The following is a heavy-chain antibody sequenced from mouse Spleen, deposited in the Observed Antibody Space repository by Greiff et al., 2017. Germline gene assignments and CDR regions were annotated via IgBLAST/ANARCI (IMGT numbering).Heavy chain of an antibody. CDR3: ARHRRGYFDY. Sequence: EVKLVESGGGLVKPGGSLKLSCAASGFTFSSYAMSWVRQTPEKRLEWVATISSGGSYTYYPDSVKGRFTISRDNAKNTLYLQMSSLRSEDTAMYYCARHRRGYFDYWGQGTLVTVSA. CDR1: GFTFSSYA. CDR2: ISSGGSYT. D-gene: IGHD2-14*01. J-gene: IGHJ3*01. V-gene: IGHV5-9-3*01.